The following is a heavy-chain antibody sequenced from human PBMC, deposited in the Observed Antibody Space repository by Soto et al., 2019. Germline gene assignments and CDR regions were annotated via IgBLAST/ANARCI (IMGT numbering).Heavy chain of an antibody. V-gene: IGHV4-30-4*01. CDR2: IYYSGST. CDR1: GGSISSGDYY. D-gene: IGHD1-26*01. J-gene: IGHJ4*02. CDR3: VTVNLVGAAYYFDY. Sequence: SETLSLTCTVSGGSISSGDYYWSWIRQPPGKGLEWIGYIYYSGSTYYNPSLKSRVTISVDTSKNQFSLKLSSVTAADTAVYYCVTVNLVGAAYYFDYWGPGTLVTVSS.